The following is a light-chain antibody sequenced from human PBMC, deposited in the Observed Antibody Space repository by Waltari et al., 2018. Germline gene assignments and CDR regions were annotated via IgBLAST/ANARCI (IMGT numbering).Light chain of an antibody. CDR3: QQYGSSVLYT. CDR2: GAS. CDR1: QSLTRRY. Sequence: VLTQSPGTLSLSPGERATLSCRASQSLTRRYLAWYQQKTGQAHRLLIYGASSRAAGIPDRFSGSGSGTDFALTISRLEPEDFAVYYCQQYGSSVLYTFGQGTKLEIK. V-gene: IGKV3-20*01. J-gene: IGKJ2*01.